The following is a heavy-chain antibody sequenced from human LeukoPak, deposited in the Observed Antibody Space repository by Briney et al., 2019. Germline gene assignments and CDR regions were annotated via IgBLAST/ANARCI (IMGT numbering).Heavy chain of an antibody. CDR2: IYSGGLT. CDR1: GFTVSSNY. D-gene: IGHD7-27*01. Sequence: RGSLRLSCAASGFTVSSNYMSWVRQAPGKGLEWVSVIYSGGLTYYADSVKGRFTVSRDNFKNTLYLQMNSLRAEDTAVYYCAREVYGPLTGDWGQGTLVTVSS. J-gene: IGHJ4*02. V-gene: IGHV3-66*01. CDR3: AREVYGPLTGD.